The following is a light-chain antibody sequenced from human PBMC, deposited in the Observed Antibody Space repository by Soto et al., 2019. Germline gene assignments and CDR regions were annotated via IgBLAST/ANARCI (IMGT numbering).Light chain of an antibody. V-gene: IGKV3-15*01. CDR1: QSVNSN. CDR3: QQYNDWPRT. Sequence: DIVMTQSPATLSLSPGERATLSCRASQSVNSNLAWYQQKAGQAPRLLIYGTSTRATGIPARFSGSGSGTEFTLTISSLQSEDFAIYYCQQYNDWPRTFGQGTKVDIK. CDR2: GTS. J-gene: IGKJ1*01.